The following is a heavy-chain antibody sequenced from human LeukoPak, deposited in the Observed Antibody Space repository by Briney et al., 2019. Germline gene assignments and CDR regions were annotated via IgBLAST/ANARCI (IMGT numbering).Heavy chain of an antibody. CDR2: ISWDGGST. J-gene: IGHJ6*03. CDR1: GFTFDDYA. Sequence: GGSLRLSCAASGFTFDDYAMHWVRQAPGKGLEWVSLISWDGGSTYYADSVKGRFTISRDNSKNSLYLQMNSLRAEDTALYYCAALGSSRLNYYYYMDVWGKGTTVTVSS. D-gene: IGHD6-6*01. CDR3: AALGSSRLNYYYYMDV. V-gene: IGHV3-43D*03.